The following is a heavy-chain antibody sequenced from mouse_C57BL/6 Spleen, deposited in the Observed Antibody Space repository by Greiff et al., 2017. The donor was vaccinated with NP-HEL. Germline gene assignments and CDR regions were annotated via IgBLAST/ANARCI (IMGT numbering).Heavy chain of an antibody. V-gene: IGHV1-76*01. CDR2: IYPGSGNT. J-gene: IGHJ3*01. CDR1: GYTFTDYY. Sequence: VQLQQSGAELVRPGASVKLSCKASGYTFTDYYINWVKQRPGQGLEWIARIYPGSGNTYYNEKFKGKATLTAEKSSSTAYMQLSSLTSEDSAVYFCARSDDGYYGAWFAYWGQGTLVTVSA. D-gene: IGHD2-3*01. CDR3: ARSDDGYYGAWFAY.